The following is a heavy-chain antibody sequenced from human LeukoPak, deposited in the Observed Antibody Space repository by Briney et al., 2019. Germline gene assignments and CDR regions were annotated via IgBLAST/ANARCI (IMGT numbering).Heavy chain of an antibody. CDR2: IYYSGST. CDR3: AKTTGSGSYYPFDY. CDR1: GGSIRSYY. V-gene: IGHV4-59*01. J-gene: IGHJ4*02. D-gene: IGHD1-26*01. Sequence: SETLSLTCTVSGGSIRSYYWSWIRQPPGKGLEWIGYIYYSGSTNYNPSLKSRVTISVDTSKNQFSLKLSSVTAADTAVYYCAKTTGSGSYYPFDYWGQGTLVTVSS.